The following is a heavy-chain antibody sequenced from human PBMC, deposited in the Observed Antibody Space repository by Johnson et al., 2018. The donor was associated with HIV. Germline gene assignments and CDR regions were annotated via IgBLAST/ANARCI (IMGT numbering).Heavy chain of an antibody. J-gene: IGHJ3*02. V-gene: IGHV3-7*05. D-gene: IGHD3-22*01. CDR1: GFTFSAYW. CDR2: IRQEGSEK. Sequence: EVQLVESGGGLVQPGGSLRLSCAASGFTFSAYWMTWVRQAPGKGLEWVASIRQEGSEKYYVDSVKGRFPISRDNAKNSLYLQVNSLRAEDTAVYYCARPSTPYDTHVGPFDIWGQGTMVTVSS. CDR3: ARPSTPYDTHVGPFDI.